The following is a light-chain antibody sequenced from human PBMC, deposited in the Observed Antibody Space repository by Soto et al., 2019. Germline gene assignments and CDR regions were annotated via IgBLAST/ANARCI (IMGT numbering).Light chain of an antibody. CDR3: CSYAGSYTYV. Sequence: QSALTQPRSVSGSPGQSVTISCTGTSSDVGGYTYVSWYQQHPGKAPKLMIYDVSKRPSGVPDRFSGSKSGNTASLTISGLQAEDEADYYCCSYAGSYTYVLGTGTKVTV. CDR1: SSDVGGYTY. CDR2: DVS. J-gene: IGLJ1*01. V-gene: IGLV2-11*01.